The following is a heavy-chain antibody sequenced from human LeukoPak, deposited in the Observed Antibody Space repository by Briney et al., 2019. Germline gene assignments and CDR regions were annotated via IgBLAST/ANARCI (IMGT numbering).Heavy chain of an antibody. CDR3: ARIYCGGDCYPDY. CDR2: IYYSGST. CDR1: GGSISSSSYY. D-gene: IGHD2-21*02. V-gene: IGHV4-39*07. Sequence: SETLSLTCTVSGGSISSSSYYWGWIRQPPGKGLEWIGSIYYSGSTYYNPSLKSRVTISVDTSKNQFSLKLSSVTAADTAVYDCARIYCGGDCYPDYWGQGTLVTVSS. J-gene: IGHJ4*02.